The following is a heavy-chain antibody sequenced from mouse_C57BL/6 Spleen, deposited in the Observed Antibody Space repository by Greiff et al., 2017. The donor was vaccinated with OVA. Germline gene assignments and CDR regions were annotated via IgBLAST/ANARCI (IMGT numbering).Heavy chain of an antibody. Sequence: QVQLQQPGTELVKPGASVQLSCKASGYTFTSYWMHWVKQRPGQGLEWIGNINPSNGGTNYNEKFKSKATLTVDKSSSTAYMQLSSLTSEDSAVYYCARLRIYDGYSFDYWGQGTTLTVSS. V-gene: IGHV1-53*01. J-gene: IGHJ2*01. CDR2: INPSNGGT. D-gene: IGHD2-3*01. CDR3: ARLRIYDGYSFDY. CDR1: GYTFTSYW.